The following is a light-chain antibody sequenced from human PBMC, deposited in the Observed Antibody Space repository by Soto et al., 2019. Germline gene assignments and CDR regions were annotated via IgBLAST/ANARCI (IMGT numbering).Light chain of an antibody. J-gene: IGKJ4*01. CDR3: MQALQTPLT. CDR2: LGS. CDR1: QSLLHSNAYNY. V-gene: IGKV2-28*01. Sequence: DIVMTQSPLSLPVTPGEPASISCRSSQSLLHSNAYNYLDWYLQKPGQSPQLLIYLGSNRASGGPDRISGSGSGTDFTLKISRVEAEDVGVYYCMQALQTPLTFGGGTKVEIK.